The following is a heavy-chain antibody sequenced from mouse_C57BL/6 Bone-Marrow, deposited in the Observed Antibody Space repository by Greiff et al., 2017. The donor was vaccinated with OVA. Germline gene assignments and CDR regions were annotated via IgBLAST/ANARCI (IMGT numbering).Heavy chain of an antibody. CDR1: GYTFTSYW. J-gene: IGHJ2*01. CDR2: IDPSDSYT. D-gene: IGHD1-1*01. Sequence: QVQLQQPGAELVRPGTSVKLSCKASGYTFTSYWMHWVKQRPGQGLEWIGVIDPSDSYTNYNQKFKGKATLTVDKSSSTAYMQLSSLTSEDSAVYYCARWYGSLFDYWGQGTTLTVSS. V-gene: IGHV1-59*01. CDR3: ARWYGSLFDY.